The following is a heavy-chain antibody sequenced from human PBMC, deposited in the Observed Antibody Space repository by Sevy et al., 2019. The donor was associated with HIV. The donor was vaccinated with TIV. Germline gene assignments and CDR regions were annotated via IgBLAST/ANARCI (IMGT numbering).Heavy chain of an antibody. Sequence: GESLKISCAASGFIVSSYYMGWVRQAPGKGLEWVSLINTRGTTFYADSVKGRFTISRDNSKNTLYLQMNGLRAEDTAMYYCVREATRLTVWGQGTLVTVSS. D-gene: IGHD4-4*01. CDR2: INTRGTT. CDR1: GFIVSSYY. V-gene: IGHV3-53*01. CDR3: VREATRLTV. J-gene: IGHJ4*02.